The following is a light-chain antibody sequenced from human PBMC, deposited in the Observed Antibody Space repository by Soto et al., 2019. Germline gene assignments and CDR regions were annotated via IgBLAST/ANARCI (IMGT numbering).Light chain of an antibody. CDR1: SSEVGGYNY. V-gene: IGLV2-8*01. CDR3: SSYAASNNLGV. Sequence: QSALTQPTSASGSPGQSVTISCIGTSSEVGGYNYVSWYQQHPGKAPKLMIYEVSKRPSGVPDRFSGSKSGNTASLTVSGLQAEDEADYYCSSYAASNNLGVFGGGTKLTVL. J-gene: IGLJ2*01. CDR2: EVS.